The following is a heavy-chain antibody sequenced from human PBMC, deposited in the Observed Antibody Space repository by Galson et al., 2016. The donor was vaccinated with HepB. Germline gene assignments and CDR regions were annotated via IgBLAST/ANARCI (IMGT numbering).Heavy chain of an antibody. D-gene: IGHD3-22*01. CDR1: GYTLTELS. CDR3: ARDPYYYDPTVLGADY. V-gene: IGHV1-24*01. CDR2: FDPEDDET. Sequence: SVKVSCKVSGYTLTELSMHWLRQAPGKGPEWMGGFDPEDDETIYAQKFQGRLTISADEYTGTGYMELSSLRSDDTAVYYCARDPYYYDPTVLGADYWGQGTLVTVSS. J-gene: IGHJ4*02.